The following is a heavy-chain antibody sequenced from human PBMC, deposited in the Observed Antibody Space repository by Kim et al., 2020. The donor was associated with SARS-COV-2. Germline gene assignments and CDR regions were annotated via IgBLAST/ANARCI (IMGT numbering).Heavy chain of an antibody. CDR3: AWVSSGYSDNGPSLVLDY. V-gene: IGHV4-59*08. CDR1: GGSISSYY. Sequence: SETLSLTCTVSGGSISSYYWSWIRQPPVKGLEWIGYIYYSGSTNYNPSLKSRVTISVDTSKNQFSLKLSSVTAADTAVYYCAWVSSGYSDNGPSLVLDYWVQGTLVTVSS. CDR2: IYYSGST. D-gene: IGHD5-12*01. J-gene: IGHJ4*02.